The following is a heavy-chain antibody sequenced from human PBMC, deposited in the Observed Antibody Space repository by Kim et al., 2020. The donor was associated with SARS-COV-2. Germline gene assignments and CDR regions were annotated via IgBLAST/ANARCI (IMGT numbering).Heavy chain of an antibody. V-gene: IGHV1-46*01. CDR3: ARAFMITFGGVIVIREYYFDY. J-gene: IGHJ4*02. CDR1: GYTFTSYY. D-gene: IGHD3-16*02. CDR2: INPSGGST. Sequence: ASVKVSCKASGYTFTSYYMHWVRQAPGQGLEWMGIINPSGGSTSYAQKFQGRVTMTRDTSTSTVYMELSSLRSEDTAVYYCARAFMITFGGVIVIREYYFDYWGQGTLVTVSS.